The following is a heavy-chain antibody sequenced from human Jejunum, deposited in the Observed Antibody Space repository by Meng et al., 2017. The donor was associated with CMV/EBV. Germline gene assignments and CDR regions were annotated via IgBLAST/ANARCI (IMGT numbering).Heavy chain of an antibody. CDR1: AFTFSDYW. Sequence: SAFTFSDYWMHWVRQGPGKGLVWVSRIKSDGSGTTYADSVKGRFTVSRDNAKNTLYLQMDSLRAEDTAVYYCVRGGGGSYYGFRWGRGTLVTVSS. J-gene: IGHJ4*02. CDR3: VRGGGGSYYGFR. D-gene: IGHD3/OR15-3a*01. V-gene: IGHV3-74*01. CDR2: IKSDGSGT.